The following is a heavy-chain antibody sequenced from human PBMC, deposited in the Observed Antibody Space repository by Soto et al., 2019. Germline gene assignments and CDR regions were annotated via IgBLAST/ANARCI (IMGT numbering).Heavy chain of an antibody. Sequence: QVQLVQSGAEVKKPGASVKVSCKASGYTFTKYYIHWVRQAPGQGLEWMGIINPSSGSTNYAQKFQGRVTFTYDTSTTTVYMELSGLSSDDTAVLYCARDLAAGDHWGQGTLVTVSS. V-gene: IGHV1-46*01. D-gene: IGHD6-13*01. CDR3: ARDLAAGDH. CDR2: INPSSGST. CDR1: GYTFTKYY. J-gene: IGHJ4*02.